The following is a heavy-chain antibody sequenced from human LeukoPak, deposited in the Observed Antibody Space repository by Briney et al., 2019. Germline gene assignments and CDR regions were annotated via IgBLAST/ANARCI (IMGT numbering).Heavy chain of an antibody. CDR1: GGSISSSSYY. Sequence: LSLTCTVSGGSISSSSYYWGWVRQAPGKGLEWVAVISYDGSNKYYADSVKGRFTISRDNSKNTLYLQMNSLRAEDTAVYYCARDLVSSSIDYWGQGTLVTVSS. V-gene: IGHV3-30-3*01. CDR2: ISYDGSNK. J-gene: IGHJ4*02. CDR3: ARDLVSSSIDY. D-gene: IGHD6-6*01.